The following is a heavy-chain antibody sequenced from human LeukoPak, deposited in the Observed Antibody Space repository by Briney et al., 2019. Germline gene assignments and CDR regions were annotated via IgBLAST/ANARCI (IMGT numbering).Heavy chain of an antibody. CDR3: ARDQEAVAGKNVDY. CDR1: GGTFSSYA. J-gene: IGHJ4*02. D-gene: IGHD6-19*01. V-gene: IGHV1-18*01. Sequence: ASVKVSCKASGGTFSSYAISWVRQAPGQGLEWMGWISAYNGNTNYAQKLQGRVTMTTDTSTSTAYMELRSLRSDDTAVYYCARDQEAVAGKNVDYWGQGTLVIVSS. CDR2: ISAYNGNT.